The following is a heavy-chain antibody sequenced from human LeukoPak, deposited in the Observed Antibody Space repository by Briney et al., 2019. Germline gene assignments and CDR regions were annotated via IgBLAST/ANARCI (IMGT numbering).Heavy chain of an antibody. Sequence: SETLSLTCTVSGGSISSYYWSWIRQPPGKGLEWIGEINHSGSTNYNPSLKSRLTISVDTSKNQFSLKLRSVTAADTAVYYCARDSGTTGEVKFDPWGQGILVTVSS. CDR3: ARDSGTTGEVKFDP. V-gene: IGHV4-34*01. CDR1: GGSISSYY. D-gene: IGHD3-10*01. CDR2: INHSGST. J-gene: IGHJ5*02.